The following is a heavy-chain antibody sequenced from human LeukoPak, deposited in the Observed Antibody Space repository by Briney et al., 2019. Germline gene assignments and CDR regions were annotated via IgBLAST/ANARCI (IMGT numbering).Heavy chain of an antibody. J-gene: IGHJ4*02. CDR2: IYTTGST. D-gene: IGHD2-15*01. CDR3: AREGCSGGSCKIDY. V-gene: IGHV4-4*07. Sequence: SETLSLTCSVSGGSISSYYWSWIRQPAGKGLEWIGRIYTTGSTNYNPSLKSRVTLSVDTSKNQFSLKLSSVTAADTAVYYCAREGCSGGSCKIDYWGQGTLVTVSS. CDR1: GGSISSYY.